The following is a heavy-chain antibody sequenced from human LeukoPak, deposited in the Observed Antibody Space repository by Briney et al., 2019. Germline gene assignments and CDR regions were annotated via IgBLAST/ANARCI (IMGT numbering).Heavy chain of an antibody. CDR3: AKASGDGWYVFDY. D-gene: IGHD6-19*01. J-gene: IGHJ4*02. CDR2: ISWNSGSI. V-gene: IGHV3-9*01. CDR1: GFTFDDYA. Sequence: GGSLRLSCAAFGFTFDDYAMHWVRQAPGKGLEWVSGISWNSGSIGYADSVKGRFTISRDNAKNSLYLQMNSLRAEDTALYYCAKASGDGWYVFDYWGQGTLVTVSS.